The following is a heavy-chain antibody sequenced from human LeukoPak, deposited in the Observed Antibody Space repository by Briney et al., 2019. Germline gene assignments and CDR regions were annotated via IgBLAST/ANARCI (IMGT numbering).Heavy chain of an antibody. Sequence: SETLSLTCTVSGGSISSYYWSWIRQPPGKGLEWIGYIYYSGSTNYNPSLKSRVTMSVDTSKNQFSLKLSSVTAADTAVYYCARDLPSYSDSSRRWFDPWGQGTLVTVSS. D-gene: IGHD3-22*01. CDR3: ARDLPSYSDSSRRWFDP. V-gene: IGHV4-59*12. CDR1: GGSISSYY. CDR2: IYYSGST. J-gene: IGHJ5*02.